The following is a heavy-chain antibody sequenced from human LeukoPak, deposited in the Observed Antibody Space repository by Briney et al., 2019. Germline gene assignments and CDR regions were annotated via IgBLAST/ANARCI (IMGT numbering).Heavy chain of an antibody. V-gene: IGHV1-69*04. CDR1: GGTFSSYA. CDR3: ARNVEDYYDSSGYYYPFDY. D-gene: IGHD3-22*01. Sequence: SVKVSCKASGGTFSSYAISWVRQAPGQGLEWMGRIIPIFGIANYAQKFQGRVTITADKSTSTAYMELSSLRSEDTAVYCCARNVEDYYDSSGYYYPFDYWGQGTLVTVSS. J-gene: IGHJ4*02. CDR2: IIPIFGIA.